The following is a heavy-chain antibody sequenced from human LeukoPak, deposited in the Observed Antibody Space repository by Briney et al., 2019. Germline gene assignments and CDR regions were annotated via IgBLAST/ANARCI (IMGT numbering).Heavy chain of an antibody. CDR2: TYYSGNT. Sequence: SETLSLTCTVSGGSITTSYYYWAWIRQAPGKGLTWIGTTYYSGNTYYNPSLKSRVTISVDTSKNQFSLKLSSVTAADTAVYYCARGRFNNSYYYYYYMDVWGKGTTVTVSS. CDR1: GGSITTSYYY. V-gene: IGHV4-39*07. CDR3: ARGRFNNSYYYYYYMDV. J-gene: IGHJ6*03. D-gene: IGHD2-21*01.